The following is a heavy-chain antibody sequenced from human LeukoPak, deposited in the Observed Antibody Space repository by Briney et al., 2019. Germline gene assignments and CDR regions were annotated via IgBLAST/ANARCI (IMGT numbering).Heavy chain of an antibody. D-gene: IGHD6-19*01. CDR3: AIDSSGWSYDAFDI. CDR1: GGSISSGGYY. V-gene: IGHV4-31*03. CDR2: IDYSGST. Sequence: SETLSLTCTVSGGSISSGGYYWSWIRQHPGKGLEWIGYIDYSGSTYYNPSLKSRVTISVDTSKNQFSLKLSSVTAADTAVYYCAIDSSGWSYDAFDIWGQGTMVTVSS. J-gene: IGHJ3*02.